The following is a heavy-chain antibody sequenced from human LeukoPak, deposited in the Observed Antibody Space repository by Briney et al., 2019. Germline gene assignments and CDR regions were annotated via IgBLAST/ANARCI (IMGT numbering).Heavy chain of an antibody. CDR3: ATIFRVVTVFDY. CDR1: GYTLTELS. CDR2: FDPEDGET. D-gene: IGHD3-3*01. V-gene: IGHV1-24*01. Sequence: ASVKVSCKVSGYTLTELSMHWVRQAPGKGLEWMGGFDPEDGETIYAQKFQGRVTMTEDTSTDTAYMELSSLRSEDTAVYYCATIFRVVTVFDYWGQGTLVTVSS. J-gene: IGHJ4*02.